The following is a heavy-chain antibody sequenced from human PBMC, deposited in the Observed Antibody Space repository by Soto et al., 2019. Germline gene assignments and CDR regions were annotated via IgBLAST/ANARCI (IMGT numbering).Heavy chain of an antibody. Sequence: QVQLQESGPGLVKPSETLSLTCTVSGGSISSYYWSWIRQPPGKGLEWIGYIYYSGSTNYNPSLKSRVTISVDTSKNQSSLKLSSVTAADTAVYYCARSDYDILTGYSYYYYGMDVWCQVTTVTVSS. CDR2: IYYSGST. D-gene: IGHD3-9*01. J-gene: IGHJ6*02. CDR3: ARSDYDILTGYSYYYYGMDV. CDR1: GGSISSYY. V-gene: IGHV4-59*01.